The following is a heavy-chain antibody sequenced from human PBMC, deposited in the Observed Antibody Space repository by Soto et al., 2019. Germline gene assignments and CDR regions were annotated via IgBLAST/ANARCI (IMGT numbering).Heavy chain of an antibody. J-gene: IGHJ4*02. Sequence: QVQLQESGPGLVQPSQTLSLTCTVSGGSISSGGYYWSWIRQHPGKGLEWIGYIYYSGSTYYNPSLKSRVTISVDTSKNQFYLKLSSVTAADTAVYYCARSPYDSSGYYYFDYWGQGTLVTVSS. CDR3: ARSPYDSSGYYYFDY. CDR2: IYYSGST. CDR1: GGSISSGGYY. D-gene: IGHD3-22*01. V-gene: IGHV4-31*03.